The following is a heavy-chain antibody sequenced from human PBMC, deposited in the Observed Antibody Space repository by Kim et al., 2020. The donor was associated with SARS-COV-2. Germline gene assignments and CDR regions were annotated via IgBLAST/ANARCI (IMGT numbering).Heavy chain of an antibody. Sequence: GGSLRLSCAASGFTFSSYAMSWVRQAPGKGLEWVSAISGSGGSTYYADSVKGRFTISRDNSKNTLYLQMNSLRAEDTAVYYCAKGLVGQYCSGGSCYSPGTFSYDFDYWGQGTLVTVSS. D-gene: IGHD2-15*01. CDR3: AKGLVGQYCSGGSCYSPGTFSYDFDY. J-gene: IGHJ4*02. CDR2: ISGSGGST. V-gene: IGHV3-23*01. CDR1: GFTFSSYA.